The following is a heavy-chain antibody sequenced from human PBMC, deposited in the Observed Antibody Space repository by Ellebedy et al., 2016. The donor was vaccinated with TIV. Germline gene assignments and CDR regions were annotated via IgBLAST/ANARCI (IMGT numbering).Heavy chain of an antibody. Sequence: PGGSLGLSCAASGFTFTSYGMHWVRQAPGKGLEWVAVISNDERTQYYVDSVKGRFTISRDNSKNTVYLQMNSLRAEDSAVYYCAKDMVFGDGKWEIDVWGQGTTVTVSS. CDR3: AKDMVFGDGKWEIDV. D-gene: IGHD1-26*01. J-gene: IGHJ6*02. CDR2: ISNDERTQ. V-gene: IGHV3-30*18. CDR1: GFTFTSYG.